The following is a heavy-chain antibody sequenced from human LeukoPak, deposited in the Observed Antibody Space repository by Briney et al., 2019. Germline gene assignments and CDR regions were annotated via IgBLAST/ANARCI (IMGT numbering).Heavy chain of an antibody. Sequence: ASVKVSCKASGGTFSSYAISWVRQAPGQGLEWMGRIIPILGMANYAQKFQGRVTITADKSTSTAYMELSSLRSEDTAVYYCARASVRGVYFDYWGQGTLVTVSS. CDR1: GGTFSSYA. J-gene: IGHJ4*02. V-gene: IGHV1-69*04. CDR3: ARASVRGVYFDY. D-gene: IGHD3-10*01. CDR2: IIPILGMA.